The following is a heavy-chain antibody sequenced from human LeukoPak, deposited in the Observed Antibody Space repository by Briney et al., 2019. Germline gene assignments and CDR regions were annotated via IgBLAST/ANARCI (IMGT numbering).Heavy chain of an antibody. Sequence: SETLSLTCAVSGGSISSNSYYWGWIRQPPGKGLEWIGTIYYSGYTYYNPSLESRVTISVDTSKNQFSLKLSSVTAADTAVYYCARDPSAYWGQGTLVTVSS. CDR2: IYYSGYT. CDR3: ARDPSAY. V-gene: IGHV4-39*02. CDR1: GGSISSNSYY. J-gene: IGHJ4*02.